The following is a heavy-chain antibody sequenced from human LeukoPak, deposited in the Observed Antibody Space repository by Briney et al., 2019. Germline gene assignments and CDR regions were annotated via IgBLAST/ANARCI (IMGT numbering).Heavy chain of an antibody. D-gene: IGHD5-24*01. CDR2: IWYDGSNK. CDR1: GFTFRNYW. CDR3: ARDRGLGWPDY. Sequence: GGSLRLSCAASGFTFRNYWMSWVRQAPGKGLEWVAVIWYDGSNKYYADSVKGRFTISRDNSKNTLYLQMNSLRAEDTAVYYCARDRGLGWPDYWGQGTLVTVFS. V-gene: IGHV3-33*08. J-gene: IGHJ4*02.